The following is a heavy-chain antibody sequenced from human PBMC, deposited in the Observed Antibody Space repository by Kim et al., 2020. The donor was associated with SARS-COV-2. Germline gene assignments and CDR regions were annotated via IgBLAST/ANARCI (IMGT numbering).Heavy chain of an antibody. V-gene: IGHV3-21*01. D-gene: IGHD3-9*01. CDR2: ISSSSSYI. Sequence: GSLRLSCAASGFTFSSYSMNWVRQAPGKGLEWVSSISSSSSYIYYADSVKGRFTISRDNAKNSLYLQMNSLRAEDTAVYYCARDRSVYFAVRGYYGMDVWGQGTTVTVSS. CDR1: GFTFSSYS. CDR3: ARDRSVYFAVRGYYGMDV. J-gene: IGHJ6*02.